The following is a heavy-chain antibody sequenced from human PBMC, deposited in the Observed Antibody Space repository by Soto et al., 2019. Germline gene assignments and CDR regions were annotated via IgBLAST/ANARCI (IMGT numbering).Heavy chain of an antibody. Sequence: GGSLRLSCAASGFTFSNAWMSWVRQAPGKGLEWVGRIKSKTDGGTTDYAAPVKGRFTISRDDSKNTLYLQMNSLKTEDTAVYYCTTADGDQANAFDIWGQGTMVTVSS. CDR1: GFTFSNAW. V-gene: IGHV3-15*01. CDR3: TTADGDQANAFDI. CDR2: IKSKTDGGTT. J-gene: IGHJ3*02. D-gene: IGHD7-27*01.